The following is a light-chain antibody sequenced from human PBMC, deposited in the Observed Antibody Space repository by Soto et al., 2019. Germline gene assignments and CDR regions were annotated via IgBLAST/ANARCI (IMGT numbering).Light chain of an antibody. J-gene: IGLJ1*01. CDR2: EVS. CDR3: SSYAGSNNFV. Sequence: QLVLTQPPSASGSPGQSVTISCTGTSSDVGGYNYVSWYQQHPGKAPKLMIYEVSERPSGVPDRFSGSKSSNTASLTVSGLQAEDEADYYCSSYAGSNNFVFGTGTKVTVL. V-gene: IGLV2-8*01. CDR1: SSDVGGYNY.